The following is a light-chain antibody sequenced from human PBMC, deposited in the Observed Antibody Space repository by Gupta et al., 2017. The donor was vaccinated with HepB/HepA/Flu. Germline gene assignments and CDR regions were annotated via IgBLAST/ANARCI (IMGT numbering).Light chain of an antibody. Sequence: SYELTQPPPVSVSPGQTARITCSGDKLGDKYACWYQQKPGQSPVLVIYQDSKRPSGIPERFSGSNSGNTATLTISETQAMDEADYYCQAWDSSTAVFGGGTKLTVL. V-gene: IGLV3-1*01. CDR2: QDS. CDR3: QAWDSSTAV. J-gene: IGLJ2*01. CDR1: KLGDKY.